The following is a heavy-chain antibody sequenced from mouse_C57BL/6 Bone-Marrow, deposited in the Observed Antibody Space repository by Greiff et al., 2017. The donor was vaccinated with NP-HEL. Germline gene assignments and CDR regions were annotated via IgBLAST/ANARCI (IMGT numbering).Heavy chain of an antibody. CDR2: IYPGSGST. D-gene: IGHD1-1*01. Sequence: QVQLQQSGAELVKPGASVKMSCKASGYTFTSYWITWVKQRPGQGLEWIGDIYPGSGSTNYNEKFKSKATLTVDTSSSTAYMQLSSLTSEDSAVYYCAREGLLRFHFDYWGQGTTLTVSS. J-gene: IGHJ2*01. CDR3: AREGLLRFHFDY. V-gene: IGHV1-55*01. CDR1: GYTFTSYW.